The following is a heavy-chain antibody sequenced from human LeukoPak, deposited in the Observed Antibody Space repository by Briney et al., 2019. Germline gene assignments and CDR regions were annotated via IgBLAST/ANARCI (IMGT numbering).Heavy chain of an antibody. CDR1: GGTFSSYA. CDR3: ARVSSSSWSYYYYGMDV. V-gene: IGHV1-8*02. J-gene: IGHJ6*02. CDR2: MNPNSGNT. D-gene: IGHD6-13*01. Sequence: ASVKVSCKASGGTFSSYAINWVRQATGQGLEWMGWMNPNSGNTGYAQKFQGRVTMTRNTSISTAYMELSSLRSEDTAVYYCARVSSSSWSYYYYGMDVWGQGTTVTVS.